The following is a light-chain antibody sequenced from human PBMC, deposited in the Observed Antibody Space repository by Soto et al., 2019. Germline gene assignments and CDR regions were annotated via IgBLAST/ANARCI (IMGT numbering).Light chain of an antibody. J-gene: IGKJ5*01. CDR3: QQSSNWVT. CDR1: QSVSSY. V-gene: IGKV3-11*01. CDR2: DAS. Sequence: EIVLTQSPATLSLSPMEIATLSCRASQSVSSYLAWYQQKPGQAPRLLIYDASNRATGIPARFSGSGSGTDFTLTISSLETEDFAVYYCQQSSNWVTFGQGTRLEIK.